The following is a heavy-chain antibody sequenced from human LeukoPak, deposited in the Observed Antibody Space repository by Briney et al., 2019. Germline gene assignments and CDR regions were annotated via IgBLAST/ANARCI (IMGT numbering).Heavy chain of an antibody. J-gene: IGHJ6*02. CDR2: MDPNSGNT. CDR1: GYTFTSYD. V-gene: IGHV1-8*01. Sequence: ASVKVSCKASGYTFTSYDINWVRQATGQGLEWMGWMDPNSGNTGYAQKFQGRVTMTRNTSISTAYMELSSLRSEDTAVYYCARAPKLWFGELLYYYYYGMDVWGQGTTVTVSS. D-gene: IGHD3-10*01. CDR3: ARAPKLWFGELLYYYYYGMDV.